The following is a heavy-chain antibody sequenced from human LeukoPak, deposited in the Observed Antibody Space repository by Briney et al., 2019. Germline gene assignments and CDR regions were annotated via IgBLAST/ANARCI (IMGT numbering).Heavy chain of an antibody. CDR3: TRATSLGATLRDFGH. CDR1: GFTFSVYS. CDR2: ISRSGTLI. D-gene: IGHD4-17*01. J-gene: IGHJ4*02. V-gene: IGHV3-21*01. Sequence: GGSLRLSCATSGFTFSVYSINWVRQAPGKGLEWVSSISRSGTLIYYADSVKGRFTISRDNAKNSLYLQMNSLSAEDTAVYYCTRATSLGATLRDFGHWGQGTLVTVSS.